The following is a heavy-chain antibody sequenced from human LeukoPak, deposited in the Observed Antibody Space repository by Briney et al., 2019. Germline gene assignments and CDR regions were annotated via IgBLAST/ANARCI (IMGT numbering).Heavy chain of an antibody. J-gene: IGHJ6*03. V-gene: IGHV4-39*01. D-gene: IGHD3-10*01. Sequence: TSETLSLTCTVSGGSISSSSYYWGWIRQPPGKGLEWIGSMSYSGSTYYNPSLKSRVTIAVDTSKTQFSLKLSSVTAADTAVYYCARFYTTSQYGSGYMDVWGKGTTVTVSS. CDR2: MSYSGST. CDR1: GGSISSSSYY. CDR3: ARFYTTSQYGSGYMDV.